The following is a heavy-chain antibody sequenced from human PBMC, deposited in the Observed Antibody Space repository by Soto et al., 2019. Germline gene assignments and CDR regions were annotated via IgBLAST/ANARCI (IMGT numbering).Heavy chain of an antibody. CDR1: GASITYGGYS. V-gene: IGHV4-30-2*01. D-gene: IGHD3-22*01. J-gene: IGHJ4*02. CDR3: ARGGGYDSFDF. Sequence: PSETLPLTCTVSGASITYGGYSWSWIRQTPGKGLEWIGYINHLETTFYNPSFESRLSLSIDRAKNQFSLNLNSMSAADRAVYYCARGGGYDSFDFWGQGVLVTVSS. CDR2: INHLETT.